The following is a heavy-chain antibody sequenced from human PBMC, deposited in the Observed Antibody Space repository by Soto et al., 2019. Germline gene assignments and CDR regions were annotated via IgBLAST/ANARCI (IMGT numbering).Heavy chain of an antibody. V-gene: IGHV3-66*01. CDR2: IYSGDNT. Sequence: EVQLVESGGGLVQPGGSLRLSCAASGFTVSGTYMSWVRQAPGKGLEWVSVIYSGDNTHYADSVKGRFTISRDNSMNTLYLQMNSLRAEDTAVYYCARDFPMIAQPDWGQGTLVTVSS. J-gene: IGHJ4*02. CDR3: ARDFPMIAQPD. CDR1: GFTVSGTY. D-gene: IGHD3-22*01.